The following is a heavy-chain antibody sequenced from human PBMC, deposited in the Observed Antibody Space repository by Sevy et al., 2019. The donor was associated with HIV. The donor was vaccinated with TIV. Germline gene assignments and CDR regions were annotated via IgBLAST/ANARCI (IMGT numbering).Heavy chain of an antibody. D-gene: IGHD4-4*01. CDR2: IWHDGSNK. CDR3: ARETDNSARWLDP. Sequence: GGSLRLSCAASGFTFNFHGMHWVRQAPGKGLEWVAFIWHDGSNKYMADSVKGRFTISRDNSKNTLFLQMNSLTVEDTAVYYCARETDNSARWLDPCGQGTLVTVSS. J-gene: IGHJ5*02. V-gene: IGHV3-30*02. CDR1: GFTFNFHG.